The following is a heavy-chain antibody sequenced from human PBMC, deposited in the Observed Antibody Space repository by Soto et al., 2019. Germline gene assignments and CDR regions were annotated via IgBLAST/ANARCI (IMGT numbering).Heavy chain of an antibody. V-gene: IGHV3-74*01. Sequence: PGGSLRLSCAASGFTFSSYWMHWVRQAPGKGLVWVSRINSDGSSTSYADSVKGRFTISRDNAKNTLYLQMSSLRAEDTAVYYCARDRVPAEGTMVRGVPELGAKLNWFDPWGQGTLVTVSS. CDR2: INSDGSST. CDR1: GFTFSSYW. J-gene: IGHJ5*02. CDR3: ARDRVPAEGTMVRGVPELGAKLNWFDP. D-gene: IGHD3-10*01.